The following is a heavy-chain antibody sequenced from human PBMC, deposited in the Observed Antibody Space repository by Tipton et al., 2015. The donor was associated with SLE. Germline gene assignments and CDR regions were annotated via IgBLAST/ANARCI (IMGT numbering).Heavy chain of an antibody. D-gene: IGHD5-18*01. Sequence: GLVKPSETLSLTCAVYGGSFSGYYWSWIRQPPGKGLEWIGEINHSGSTNYNPSLKSRVTVLVDTSKNQFSLRLTSVTAADTAVYYCARVTGFSVAADGRGYSRFDPWGQGTLVTVSS. CDR1: GGSFSGYY. V-gene: IGHV4-34*01. J-gene: IGHJ5*02. CDR3: ARVTGFSVAADGRGYSRFDP. CDR2: INHSGST.